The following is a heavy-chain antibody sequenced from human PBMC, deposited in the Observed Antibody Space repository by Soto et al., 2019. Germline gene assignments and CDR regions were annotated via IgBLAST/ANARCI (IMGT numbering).Heavy chain of an antibody. CDR3: ARSYYDSTGFAVDP. D-gene: IGHD3-22*01. CDR1: GASVSHGY. J-gene: IGHJ5*02. V-gene: IGHV4-59*02. Sequence: QMQLQASGPGLVKPSETLSLTCNVSGASVSHGYWSWIRQPPGKALEWIGFMYFGGSFNYNPSLTSRATISVVTSKNPFSMKLTSVTASDTAVYYCARSYYDSTGFAVDPWGQETLVTVSS. CDR2: MYFGGSF.